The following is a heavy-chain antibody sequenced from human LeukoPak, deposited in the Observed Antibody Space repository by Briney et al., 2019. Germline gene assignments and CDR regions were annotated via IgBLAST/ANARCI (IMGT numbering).Heavy chain of an antibody. Sequence: GASVKASCKVSGYTLTELSMHWVRQAPGKGLEWMGGFDPEDGETIYAQKFQGRVTMTEDTSTDTAYMELSSLRSEDTAVYYCATKIDYYDSSGYYNWGQGTLVTVSS. CDR2: FDPEDGET. V-gene: IGHV1-24*01. J-gene: IGHJ4*02. CDR1: GYTLTELS. CDR3: ATKIDYYDSSGYYN. D-gene: IGHD3-22*01.